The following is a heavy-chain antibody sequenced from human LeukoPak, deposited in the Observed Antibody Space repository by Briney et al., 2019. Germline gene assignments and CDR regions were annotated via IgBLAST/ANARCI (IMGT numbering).Heavy chain of an antibody. J-gene: IGHJ4*02. V-gene: IGHV4-30-2*01. CDR1: GGSISSGGYS. CDR3: ARQSGSGIWYFDY. Sequence: SETLPLTCAVSGGSISSGGYSWSWIRQPPGKGLEWIGYIYHSGSTYYNPSLKSRVTISVDRSKNQFSLKLSSVTAADTAVYYCARQSGSGIWYFDYWGQGTLVTVSS. CDR2: IYHSGST. D-gene: IGHD3-10*01.